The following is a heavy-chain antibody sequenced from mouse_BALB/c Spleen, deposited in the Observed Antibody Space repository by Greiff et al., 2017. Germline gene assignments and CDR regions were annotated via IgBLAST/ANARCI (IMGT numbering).Heavy chain of an antibody. D-gene: IGHD1-1*01. CDR1: GFNIKDYY. Sequence: VQLQQSGAELVRSGASVKLSCTASGFNIKDYYMHWVKQRPEQGLEWIGWIDPENGDTEYAPKFQGKATMTADTSSNTAYLQLSSLTSEDTAVYYCAREAIYYYGSSYGNYAMDYWGQGTSVTVSS. J-gene: IGHJ4*01. V-gene: IGHV14-4*02. CDR2: IDPENGDT. CDR3: AREAIYYYGSSYGNYAMDY.